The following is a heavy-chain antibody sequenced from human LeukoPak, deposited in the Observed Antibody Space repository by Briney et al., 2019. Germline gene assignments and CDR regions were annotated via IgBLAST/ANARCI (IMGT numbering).Heavy chain of an antibody. Sequence: GGSLRLSCAASGFTVSSSYMYWVRQAPGKGLEWVSFFYRGDSTYYAESVRGRFTISRDNSKNTLYLLMNSLIPEDTAVYYCAREVVSTPSYFDSWGQGTLVTVSS. CDR1: GFTVSSSY. CDR3: AREVVSTPSYFDS. J-gene: IGHJ4*02. V-gene: IGHV3-53*01. CDR2: FYRGDST. D-gene: IGHD2-15*01.